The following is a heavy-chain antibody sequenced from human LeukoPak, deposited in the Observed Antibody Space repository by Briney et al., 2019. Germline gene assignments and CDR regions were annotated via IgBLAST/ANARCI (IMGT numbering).Heavy chain of an antibody. J-gene: IGHJ3*02. CDR2: IYYSGST. Sequence: SETLSLTCTVSGGSISSYYWSWIRQPPGKGLEWIGYIYYSGSTNYNPSLKSRVTISVDTSKNQFSLKLSSVTAADTAVYYCARGQVTMIVAKGAFDIWGQGTMVTVSS. CDR1: GGSISSYY. D-gene: IGHD3-22*01. CDR3: ARGQVTMIVAKGAFDI. V-gene: IGHV4-59*01.